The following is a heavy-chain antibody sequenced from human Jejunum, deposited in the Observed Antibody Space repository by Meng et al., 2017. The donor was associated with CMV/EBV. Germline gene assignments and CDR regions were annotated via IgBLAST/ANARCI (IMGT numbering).Heavy chain of an antibody. V-gene: IGHV3-48*04. CDR1: FTFSSSS. J-gene: IGHJ4*02. CDR3: AKTLYTGLLGEVFDH. Sequence: FTFSSSSMNWVRQAPGKGLEWISYISWSSGIMYYSDSVKGRFTISRDNAKNSLYLQMNSLRGEDTAVYYCAKTLYTGLLGEVFDHWGQGTLVTVSS. D-gene: IGHD2-2*02. CDR2: ISWSSGIM.